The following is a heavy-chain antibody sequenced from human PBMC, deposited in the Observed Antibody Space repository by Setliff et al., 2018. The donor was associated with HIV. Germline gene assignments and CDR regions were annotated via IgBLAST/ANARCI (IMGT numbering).Heavy chain of an antibody. J-gene: IGHJ3*02. CDR3: ASQGWGTAFDI. CDR2: VNPTSGST. CDR1: GYTFTNFY. V-gene: IGHV1-46*01. D-gene: IGHD7-27*01. Sequence: ASVKVSCKASGYTFTNFYLHWVRQAPGQGLEWVGIVNPTSGSTTYAQTFQGRVTMTGDTYTSTVYMEVSSLRSEDTAVYYRASQGWGTAFDIWGQGTMVTVSS.